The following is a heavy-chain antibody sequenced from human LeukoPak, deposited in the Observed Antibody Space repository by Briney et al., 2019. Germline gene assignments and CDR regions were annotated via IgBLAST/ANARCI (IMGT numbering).Heavy chain of an antibody. CDR3: ARDKVDSTIPGCYYYGMDV. CDR2: IYYSGST. J-gene: IGHJ6*02. CDR1: GSSISSGDYY. Sequence: SETLSLTCTVSGSSISSGDYYWSWIRQPPGKGLEWIGYIYYSGSTYYNPSLKSRVTISVDTSKNQFSLKLSSVTAEDTAVYYCARDKVDSTIPGCYYYGMDVWGQGTTVTVSS. V-gene: IGHV4-30-4*01. D-gene: IGHD3-22*01.